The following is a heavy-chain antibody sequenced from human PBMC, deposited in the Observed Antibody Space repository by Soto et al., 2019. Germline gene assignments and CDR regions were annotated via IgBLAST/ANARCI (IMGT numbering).Heavy chain of an antibody. J-gene: IGHJ6*03. Sequence: ASVKVSCKASGYTFTSYAMHWVRQAPGQRLEWMGWINAGNGNTKYSQKFQGRVTITRDTSASTAYMELSSLRSEDTAVYYCARQKDEHYYQAVWGKGTTVNVSS. CDR3: ARQKDEHYYQAV. V-gene: IGHV1-3*01. CDR2: INAGNGNT. CDR1: GYTFTSYA.